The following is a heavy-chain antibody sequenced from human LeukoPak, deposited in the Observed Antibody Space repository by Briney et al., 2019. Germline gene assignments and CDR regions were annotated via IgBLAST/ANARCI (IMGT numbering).Heavy chain of an antibody. J-gene: IGHJ3*02. CDR2: IYTSGST. D-gene: IGHD2-15*01. V-gene: IGHV4-61*02. Sequence: KASQTLSLTCTVSGGSLSSGSYYWRWVRQPPGKGLGWVGRIYTSGSTNYNPSLKSRVTISVDTSKNQFSLKLSSVTAADTAVYYCARAGGYCSGGSCHINDAFDIWGRGTMVTVSS. CDR3: ARAGGYCSGGSCHINDAFDI. CDR1: GGSLSSGSYY.